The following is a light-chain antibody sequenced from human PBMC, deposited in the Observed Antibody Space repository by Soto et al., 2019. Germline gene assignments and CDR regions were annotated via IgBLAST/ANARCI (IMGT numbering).Light chain of an antibody. CDR3: QQRSNWPPEIT. J-gene: IGKJ5*01. CDR2: DAS. CDR1: QSVTTY. Sequence: VLTQSPATMSLSPGESATLSFRASQSVTTYLAWYQQKPGQAPRLLIYDASVRATGIPARFSASGSGTDFTLTISSLEPEDFAVYYCQQRSNWPPEITFGQGTRLEIK. V-gene: IGKV3-11*01.